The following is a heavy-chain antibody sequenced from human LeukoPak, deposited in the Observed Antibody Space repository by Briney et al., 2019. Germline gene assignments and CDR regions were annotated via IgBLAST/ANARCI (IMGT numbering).Heavy chain of an antibody. CDR1: GFTFSSYA. CDR2: ISYDGSNK. V-gene: IGHV3-30-3*01. D-gene: IGHD6-13*01. J-gene: IGHJ6*02. CDR3: ARGPPRGIAAAGHGYYYYYGMDV. Sequence: GGSLRLSCAASGFTFSSYAMHWVRQAPGKGLEWVAVISYDGSNKYYADSVKGRFTISRDNSKNTLCLQMNSLRAEDTAVYYCARGPPRGIAAAGHGYYYYYGMDVWGQGTTVTVSS.